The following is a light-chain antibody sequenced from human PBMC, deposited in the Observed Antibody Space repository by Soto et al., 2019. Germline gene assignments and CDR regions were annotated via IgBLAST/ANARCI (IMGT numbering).Light chain of an antibody. CDR1: SSDVGQYNR. CDR3: SLCTTNNTL. J-gene: IGLJ3*02. V-gene: IGLV2-18*01. Sequence: QPVLTQPPSVSGSPGQSVTISCTGTSSDVGQYNRVSWYQQPPGTAPKLLIYEVNYRPSGVPDRFSGSKSGNTASLTISGLQAEDEADYYCSLCTTNNTLFGGGTKLTVL. CDR2: EVN.